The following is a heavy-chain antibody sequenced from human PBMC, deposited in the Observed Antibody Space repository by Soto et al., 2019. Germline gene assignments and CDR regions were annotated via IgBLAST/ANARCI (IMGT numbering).Heavy chain of an antibody. CDR3: AREGATFYPTDDAFDI. V-gene: IGHV3-30-3*01. D-gene: IGHD3-16*01. Sequence: QVQLVESGGGVVQPGRSLRLSCAASGFTFSSYAMHWVRQAPGKGLEWVAVISYDGSNKYYADSVKGRFTISRDNSKNTLYLQMNSLTAEDTAVYYCAREGATFYPTDDAFDIWGQGTMVTVSS. CDR2: ISYDGSNK. J-gene: IGHJ3*02. CDR1: GFTFSSYA.